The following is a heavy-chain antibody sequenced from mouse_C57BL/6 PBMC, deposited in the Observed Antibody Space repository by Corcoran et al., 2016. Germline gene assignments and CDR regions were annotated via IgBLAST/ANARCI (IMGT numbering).Heavy chain of an antibody. CDR1: GYTFTTYG. D-gene: IGHD3-2*02. Sequence: QIQLVQSGPELKKPGETVKISCKASGYTFTTYGMGWVKQAPGKGLKWMGWINTYSGVPTYADDFKGRFAFSLETSASTAYLQINNLKNEDTATYFCARDSSGYVFAYWGQGTLVTVSA. CDR3: ARDSSGYVFAY. V-gene: IGHV9-3*01. J-gene: IGHJ3*01. CDR2: INTYSGVP.